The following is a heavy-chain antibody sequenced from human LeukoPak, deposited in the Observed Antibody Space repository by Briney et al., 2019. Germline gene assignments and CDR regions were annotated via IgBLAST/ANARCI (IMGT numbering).Heavy chain of an antibody. CDR2: IYYSGST. CDR3: ARHGRGVGWFDP. CDR1: GGSISSYY. Sequence: SETLSLTCTVSGGSISSYYWSWIRQPPGKGLEWIGYIYYSGSTNYNPSLKSRVTISVGTSKNQFSLKLSSVTAADTAVYYCARHGRGVGWFDPWGQGTLVTVSS. D-gene: IGHD5-24*01. V-gene: IGHV4-59*08. J-gene: IGHJ5*02.